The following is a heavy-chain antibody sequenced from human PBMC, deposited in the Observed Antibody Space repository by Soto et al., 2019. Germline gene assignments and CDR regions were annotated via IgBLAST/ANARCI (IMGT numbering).Heavy chain of an antibody. Sequence: GGSLRLSCAASGFTFSSYAMSWVRQAPGKGLEWVSAISGSGGGTYYADSEKGRFTISRDNSKNTLYLQMNSLRAEDTAVYYCAKARDRSSWYRVGDYWGQGTLVTVSS. CDR3: AKARDRSSWYRVGDY. CDR2: ISGSGGGT. D-gene: IGHD6-13*01. CDR1: GFTFSSYA. V-gene: IGHV3-23*01. J-gene: IGHJ4*02.